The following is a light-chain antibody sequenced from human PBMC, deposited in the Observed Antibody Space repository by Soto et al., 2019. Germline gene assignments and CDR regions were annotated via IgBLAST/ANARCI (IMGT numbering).Light chain of an antibody. CDR3: QQYNSYRGVA. CDR2: DAS. Sequence: DIQMTQSPSTLSASVGDRVTITCRGSQSISSWLAWYQQKPGKAPKLLIYDASSLESGVPSRFSGSGSGTEFTLTISSLQPDDFATYYCQQYNSYRGVAFGQGTKVDIK. J-gene: IGKJ1*01. CDR1: QSISSW. V-gene: IGKV1-5*01.